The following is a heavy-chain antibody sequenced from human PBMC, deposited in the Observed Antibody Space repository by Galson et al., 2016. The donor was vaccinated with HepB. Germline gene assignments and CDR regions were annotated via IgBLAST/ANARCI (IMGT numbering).Heavy chain of an antibody. CDR3: ARRKEGNWFDP. CDR1: GDTFRKYG. CDR2: IIPMFVTT. D-gene: IGHD3-10*01. V-gene: IGHV1-69*13. J-gene: IGHJ5*02. Sequence: SVKVSCKASGDTFRKYGFSWLRQAPGQGLEWMGGIIPMFVTTTYAEKVQDRVTITADESTTTIYMEPSRLNFNDTAQYYCARRKEGNWFDPWGQGTLVIVSS.